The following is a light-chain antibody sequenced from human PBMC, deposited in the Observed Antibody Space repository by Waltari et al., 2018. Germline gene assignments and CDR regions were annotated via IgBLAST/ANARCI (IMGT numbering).Light chain of an antibody. Sequence: AVQLTQSPSSLSASVGDRVSITCRASQDISNALAWYQQKAGKPPKLLIYDASTLESGVPSKFSGSGSGTYFTLTISSLQPEDFATYYCQHFNSHPPWTFGQGTNLEI. CDR3: QHFNSHPPWT. V-gene: IGKV1-13*02. CDR1: QDISNA. J-gene: IGKJ2*01. CDR2: DAS.